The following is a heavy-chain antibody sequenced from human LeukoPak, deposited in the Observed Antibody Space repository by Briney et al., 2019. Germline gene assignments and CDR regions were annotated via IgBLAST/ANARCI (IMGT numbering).Heavy chain of an antibody. D-gene: IGHD6-13*01. CDR2: IYTSGST. CDR3: ARWTSSSWYRFDY. Sequence: SSETLSLTCTVSGDSISSADYYWSWIRQPAGKGLEWIGRIYTSGSTNYNPTLKSRVTMSVDTSKNQFSLNLRSVTAADTAVYYCARWTSSSWYRFDYWGQGTLVTVSS. CDR1: GDSISSADYY. V-gene: IGHV4-61*02. J-gene: IGHJ4*02.